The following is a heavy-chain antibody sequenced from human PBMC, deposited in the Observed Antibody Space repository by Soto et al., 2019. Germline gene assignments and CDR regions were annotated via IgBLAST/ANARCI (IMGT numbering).Heavy chain of an antibody. CDR2: IYYSGST. D-gene: IGHD1-20*01. V-gene: IGHV4-59*01. Sequence: SETLSLTCXVYGDSMRSFYWSWIRQPPGKGLEWIGNIYYSGSTNYNPSRKSRVTMSVDMSRNQVSLKLSSVTAADTAMYYCARHSITGTTLPQFDYWGQGTLVTVSS. CDR1: GDSMRSFY. J-gene: IGHJ4*02. CDR3: ARHSITGTTLPQFDY.